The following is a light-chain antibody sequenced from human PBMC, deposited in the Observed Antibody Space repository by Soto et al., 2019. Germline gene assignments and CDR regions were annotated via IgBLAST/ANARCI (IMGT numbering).Light chain of an antibody. CDR2: AVS. CDR3: TSFTTSRTYV. CDR1: SSDIGIYNY. J-gene: IGLJ1*01. Sequence: QSALTQPASVSGSPGQSIAISCTGTSSDIGIYNYVSWYQQHPGKAPKLMIYAVSNRPSGVSDRFSGSKSGITASLTISGLQADDEADYYCTSFTTSRTYVFGTGTKVTVL. V-gene: IGLV2-14*01.